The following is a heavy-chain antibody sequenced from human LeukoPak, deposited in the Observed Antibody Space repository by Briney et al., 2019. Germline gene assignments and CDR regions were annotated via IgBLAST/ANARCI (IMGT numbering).Heavy chain of an antibody. CDR2: INQDGSEK. CDR3: ARDRVWTVPY. CDR1: GFTFSGYW. D-gene: IGHD6-13*01. Sequence: GGSLRLSCAASGFTFSGYWMSWVRQAPGKGLEWVANINQDGSEKYYVDSVKGRFTISRDNAKNSVCLQMNSLRAEDTAVYYCARDRVWTVPYWGQGTLVSVSS. V-gene: IGHV3-7*01. J-gene: IGHJ4*02.